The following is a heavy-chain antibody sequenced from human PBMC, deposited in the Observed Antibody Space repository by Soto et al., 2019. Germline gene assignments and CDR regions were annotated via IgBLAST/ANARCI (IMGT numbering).Heavy chain of an antibody. J-gene: IGHJ4*02. CDR2: ISGSGGST. D-gene: IGHD6-13*01. V-gene: IGHV3-23*01. CDR3: ARRSSSWYFDY. Sequence: EVQLLESGGGLVQPGGSLRLSCAASGFTFGSYAMNWVRQAPGKGLEWVSVISGSGGSTYYADSVKGRFTISRVNSKNTLYLQMNSLXAEXXXXYXXARRSSSWYFDYWGQGTLVTVSS. CDR1: GFTFGSYA.